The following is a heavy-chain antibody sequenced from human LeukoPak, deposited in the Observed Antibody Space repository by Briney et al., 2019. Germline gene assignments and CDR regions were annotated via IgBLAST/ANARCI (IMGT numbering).Heavy chain of an antibody. CDR2: INSDGSST. V-gene: IGHV3-74*01. D-gene: IGHD3-22*01. CDR3: ARGGESSGYYYARGWAFDI. CDR1: GFTFSRYW. J-gene: IGHJ3*02. Sequence: GGSLRLSCAASGFTFSRYWMHWVRQAPGKGLVWVSRINSDGSSTSYADSVKGRFTISRDNAKNTLYLQMNSLRAEDTAVYCCARGGESSGYYYARGWAFDIWGQGTMVTVSS.